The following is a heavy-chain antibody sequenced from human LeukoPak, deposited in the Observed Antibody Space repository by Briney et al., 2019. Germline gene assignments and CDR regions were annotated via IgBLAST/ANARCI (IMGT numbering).Heavy chain of an antibody. CDR3: ARSIPGDAFDI. CDR1: GGSISSGDYY. D-gene: IGHD2-21*01. V-gene: IGHV4-30-4*08. CDR2: IYYSGST. J-gene: IGHJ3*02. Sequence: SETLSLTCTVSGGSISSGDYYWSWIRQPPGKGLEWIGYIYYSGSTYYNPSLKSRVTISVDTSKNQFSLKLSSVTAADTAVYYCARSIPGDAFDIWGQGTMVTVSS.